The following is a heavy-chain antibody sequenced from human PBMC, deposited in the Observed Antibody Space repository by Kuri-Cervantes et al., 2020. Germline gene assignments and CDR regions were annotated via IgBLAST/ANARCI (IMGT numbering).Heavy chain of an antibody. V-gene: IGHV3-13*01. CDR3: ARDWGGMVRGASLDY. CDR2: IGTAADT. J-gene: IGHJ4*02. CDR1: GFTFSGYD. D-gene: IGHD3-10*01. Sequence: GGSLRLSCAASGFTFSGYDMHWVRQAPGKGLEWVSSIGTAADTFYPDSVKGRFTISRENAKNSLYLQMNSLRAEDTAVYYCARDWGGMVRGASLDYWGQGTLVTVSS.